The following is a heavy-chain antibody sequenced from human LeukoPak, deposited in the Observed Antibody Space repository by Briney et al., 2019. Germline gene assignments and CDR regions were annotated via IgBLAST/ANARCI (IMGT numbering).Heavy chain of an antibody. Sequence: TGGSLRLSCAASGFTFSSYGMHWVRQAPGKGLEWVAFIRYDGSNKYYADSVKGRFTISRDNSKNTLYLQMNSLRAEDTAVYYCAKVYGSGSYPQSGGFDYWGQGTLVTVSS. V-gene: IGHV3-30*02. D-gene: IGHD3-10*01. CDR2: IRYDGSNK. CDR3: AKVYGSGSYPQSGGFDY. J-gene: IGHJ4*02. CDR1: GFTFSSYG.